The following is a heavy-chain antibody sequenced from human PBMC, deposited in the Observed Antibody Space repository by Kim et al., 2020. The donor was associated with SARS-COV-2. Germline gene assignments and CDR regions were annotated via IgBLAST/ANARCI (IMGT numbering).Heavy chain of an antibody. D-gene: IGHD2-8*01. J-gene: IGHJ6*01. CDR3: AKFTNDFYYGMDV. V-gene: IGHV3-23*01. Sequence: GGSLRLSCAASGLTFSNYAMTWVRLAPGKGLDWVSGISATGGTTYYADSVKGRFTISRDNSKNTLYLQMISLRGEDTALYYCAKFTNDFYYGMDVWGQGT. CDR2: ISATGGTT. CDR1: GLTFSNYA.